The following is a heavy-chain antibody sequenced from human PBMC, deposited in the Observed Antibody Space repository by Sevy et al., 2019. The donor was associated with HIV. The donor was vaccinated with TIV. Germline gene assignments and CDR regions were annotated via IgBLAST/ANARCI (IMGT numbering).Heavy chain of an antibody. V-gene: IGHV3-23*01. CDR1: GFTFSSYA. J-gene: IGHJ4*02. CDR2: ISGSGGST. CDR3: AKVFGIVVVPAAAGFDY. D-gene: IGHD2-2*01. Sequence: GGSLRLSCAASGFTFSSYAMSWVRQAPGKGLEWVSAISGSGGSTYYADSVKGRFTISRDNSKNTLYLQMNSLRAEDTDVYCCAKVFGIVVVPAAAGFDYWGQGTLVTVSS.